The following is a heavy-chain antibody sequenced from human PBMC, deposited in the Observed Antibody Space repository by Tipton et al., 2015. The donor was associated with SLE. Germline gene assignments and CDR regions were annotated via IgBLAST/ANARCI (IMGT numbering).Heavy chain of an antibody. CDR1: GFTFSSYG. J-gene: IGHJ6*02. Sequence: SLRLSCAASGFTFSSYGMHWVRQAPGKGLEWVAFIRYDGSNKYYADSVKGRFTISRDNSKNTLYLQMNSLRAEDTAVHYCAKDDLPTDGMDVWGQGTTVTVSS. CDR2: IRYDGSNK. CDR3: AKDDLPTDGMDV. D-gene: IGHD4-11*01. V-gene: IGHV3-30*02.